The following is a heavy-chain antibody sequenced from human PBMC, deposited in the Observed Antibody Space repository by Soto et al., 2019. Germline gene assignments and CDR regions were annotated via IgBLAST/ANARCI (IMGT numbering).Heavy chain of an antibody. Sequence: SRPTLVTPTQTLTLTCTFSGFSLSTSGVGVGWIRQPPGKALEWLALIYWNDDKRYSPSLKSRLTITKDTSKNQVVLTMTNMDPVDTATYYCAHRLPHDSRRLYYFDYWGQGTLVTVSS. CDR3: AHRLPHDSRRLYYFDY. V-gene: IGHV2-5*01. D-gene: IGHD3-3*01. CDR1: GFSLSTSGVG. J-gene: IGHJ4*02. CDR2: IYWNDDK.